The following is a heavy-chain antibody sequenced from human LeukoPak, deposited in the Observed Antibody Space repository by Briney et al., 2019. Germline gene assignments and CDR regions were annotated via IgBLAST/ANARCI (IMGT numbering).Heavy chain of an antibody. J-gene: IGHJ5*02. D-gene: IGHD6-6*01. CDR2: IYYSGST. V-gene: IGHV4-59*01. CDR1: GGSINNSY. CDR3: ARLSSLANIAARGRTWFDT. Sequence: SETLSLTCTVSGGSINNSYWTWIRQPPGEGLEWIGHIYYSGSTNYSPSLKSRVTISVDTSKNQFSLKLSSVTAADTAVYYCARLSSLANIAARGRTWFDTWGQGSLVTVSS.